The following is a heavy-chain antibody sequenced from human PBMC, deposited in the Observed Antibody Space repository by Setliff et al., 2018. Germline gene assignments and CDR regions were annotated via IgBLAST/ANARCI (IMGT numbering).Heavy chain of an antibody. J-gene: IGHJ4*02. Sequence: ASVKVSCKASGYTFTNFGITWVRQAPGQGLEWMGWINNYNFNTNYAQKFQGRVTMTKDVSASTVYMELSSLRSEDTSVYYCARGQDNYGDYGSSFDHWGQGTPVTSPQ. CDR1: GYTFTNFG. D-gene: IGHD4-17*01. CDR3: ARGQDNYGDYGSSFDH. CDR2: INNYNFNT. V-gene: IGHV1-18*01.